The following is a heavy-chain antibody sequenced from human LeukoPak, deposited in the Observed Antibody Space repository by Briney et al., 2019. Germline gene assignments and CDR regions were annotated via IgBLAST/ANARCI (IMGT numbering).Heavy chain of an antibody. D-gene: IGHD2/OR15-2a*01. J-gene: IGHJ6*02. CDR2: INSDGSTT. CDR1: GFTFSNYW. CDR3: ASLQNVPSYYYYYVMDV. V-gene: IGHV3-74*01. Sequence: GGSLRLSCAASGFTFSNYWMHWVRQAPGKGLVWVSRINSDGSTTNYADSVKGRFTISRDNAKNTLFLQMNSLRAEGTAVYYCASLQNVPSYYYYYVMDVWGQGTTVTVSS.